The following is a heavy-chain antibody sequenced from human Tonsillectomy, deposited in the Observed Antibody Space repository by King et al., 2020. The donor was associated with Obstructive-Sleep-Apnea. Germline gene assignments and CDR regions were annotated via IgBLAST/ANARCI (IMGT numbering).Heavy chain of an antibody. Sequence: VQLQQSGPGLVKPSQTLSLACAISGDSVSRNSVAWNWIRQSPSRGLEWLGRTYYRSNWFYDYAVSVRSRITITPDTSKNQFSLQLNSVTPEDTAVYYCARGIGRGSWYVYWHFDLWGSGTLVTVSS. CDR1: GDSVSRNSVA. CDR2: TYYRSNWFY. V-gene: IGHV6-1*01. J-gene: IGHJ2*01. CDR3: ARGIGRGSWYVYWHFDL. D-gene: IGHD6-13*01.